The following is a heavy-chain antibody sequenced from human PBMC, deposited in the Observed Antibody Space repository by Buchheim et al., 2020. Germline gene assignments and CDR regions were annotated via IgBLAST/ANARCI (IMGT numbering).Heavy chain of an antibody. D-gene: IGHD3-22*01. Sequence: QVQLVQSGAEVKKPGASVKVSCKASGYTFTGYYMHWVRQAPGQGLEWMGWINPNSGGTNYAQKFQGRVTITREPSISKAYMELSRLRSDDTAVYYCARGNYDSSGSSFPDYWGQGTL. CDR1: GYTFTGYY. CDR2: INPNSGGT. V-gene: IGHV1-2*02. CDR3: ARGNYDSSGSSFPDY. J-gene: IGHJ4*02.